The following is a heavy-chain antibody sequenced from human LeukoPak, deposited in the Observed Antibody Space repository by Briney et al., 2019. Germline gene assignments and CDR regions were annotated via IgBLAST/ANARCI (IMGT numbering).Heavy chain of an antibody. Sequence: GGSLSLSCAASGFTFSSFWMSWDRPAPGKGLEWVANIKQDGSEKYYVASVKGRFTISRDNAKNSLYLQMNSLRAEDTAVYYCARDYYDSSGSPSDYWGQGTLVTVSS. D-gene: IGHD3-22*01. V-gene: IGHV3-7*01. CDR1: GFTFSSFW. CDR3: ARDYYDSSGSPSDY. J-gene: IGHJ4*02. CDR2: IKQDGSEK.